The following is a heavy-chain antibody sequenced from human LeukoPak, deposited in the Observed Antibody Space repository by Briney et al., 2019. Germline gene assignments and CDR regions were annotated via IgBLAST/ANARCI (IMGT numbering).Heavy chain of an antibody. CDR3: ARVTPTHCSGGSCYSTYFDY. CDR2: IYYSGST. D-gene: IGHD2-15*01. J-gene: IGHJ4*02. CDR1: GYSISSYY. Sequence: SETLSLTCTVSGYSISSYYWSWIRQPPGKGLEWIGYIYYSGSTNYNPSLKSRVTISVDTSKNQFSLKLSSVTAADTAVYYCARVTPTHCSGGSCYSTYFDYWGQGTLVTVSS. V-gene: IGHV4-59*01.